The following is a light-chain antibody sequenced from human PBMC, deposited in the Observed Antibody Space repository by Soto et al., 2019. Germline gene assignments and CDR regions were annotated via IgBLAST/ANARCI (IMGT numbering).Light chain of an antibody. CDR2: AAS. CDR1: RTVSVN. V-gene: IGKV3-15*01. Sequence: EIVMTQYPATLSVSPGERATLSCRASRTVSVNLAWYQQKPGQAPRLVIYAASTRATGVPARFSGSGSGTEFTLTISRVQSEDFALYYCQHYNNWPPITFGQGTRLEIK. J-gene: IGKJ5*01. CDR3: QHYNNWPPIT.